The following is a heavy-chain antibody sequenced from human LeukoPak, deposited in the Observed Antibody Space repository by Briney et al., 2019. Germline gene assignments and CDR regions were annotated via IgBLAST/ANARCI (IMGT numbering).Heavy chain of an antibody. CDR2: ISTYSEKP. V-gene: IGHV1-18*01. CDR3: ARTSVAAHDKIGFVDY. Sequence: ASVKVACKASGYNFLSYGISWVRQAPGKGLEWMGWISTYSEKPKYSLKLQGRVTVTTDTSTATVSMELRSLTSDDTALYYCARTSVAAHDKIGFVDYWGQGTLVTVSS. CDR1: GYNFLSYG. D-gene: IGHD3-22*01. J-gene: IGHJ4*02.